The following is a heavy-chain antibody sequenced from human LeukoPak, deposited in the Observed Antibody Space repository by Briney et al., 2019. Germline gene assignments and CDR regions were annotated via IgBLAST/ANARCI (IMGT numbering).Heavy chain of an antibody. Sequence: QPGRSLRLSCAASGFTFSSYAMHWVRQAPGKGLEGVAVISYDGSNKYYADSVKGRFTISRDNSKNTLYLQMNSLRAEDTAVYYCAREGIAAAGKRVEGFDYWGQGTLVTVSS. CDR1: GFTFSSYA. CDR2: ISYDGSNK. V-gene: IGHV3-30*04. J-gene: IGHJ4*02. D-gene: IGHD6-13*01. CDR3: AREGIAAAGKRVEGFDY.